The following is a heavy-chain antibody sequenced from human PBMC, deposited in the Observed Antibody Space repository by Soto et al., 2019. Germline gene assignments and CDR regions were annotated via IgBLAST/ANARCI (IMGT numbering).Heavy chain of an antibody. J-gene: IGHJ6*02. D-gene: IGHD3-10*01. CDR2: IYYSGST. CDR3: ARATKYGYGSGCHHV. CDR1: GGSISSGTYY. V-gene: IGHV4-31*03. Sequence: PSETLSLTCTVSGGSISSGTYYWSWIRQHPGKGLEWIGYIYYSGSTYYNPSLKSRVTISIDTSKKQFSLKLSSVTAADTGVYSCARATKYGYGSGCHHVWGQGTTVTVSS.